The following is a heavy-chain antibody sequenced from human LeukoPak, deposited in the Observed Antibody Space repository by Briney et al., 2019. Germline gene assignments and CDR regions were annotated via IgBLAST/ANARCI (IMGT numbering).Heavy chain of an antibody. CDR3: ARDYGGNSESDY. V-gene: IGHV1-18*01. CDR2: ISAYNGNT. J-gene: IGHJ4*02. D-gene: IGHD4-23*01. CDR1: GYTFTSYG. Sequence: ASVKVSCKSSGYTFTSYGISWVRQAPGQGLEWMGWISAYNGNTNYAQKLQGRVTMTTDTSTSTAYMELRSLGSDDTAVYYCARDYGGNSESDYWGQGTLVTVSS.